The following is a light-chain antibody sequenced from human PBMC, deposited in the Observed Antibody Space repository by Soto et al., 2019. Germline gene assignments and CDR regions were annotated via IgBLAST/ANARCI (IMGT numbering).Light chain of an antibody. CDR3: QSYDSSLSGYV. CDR2: GNN. Sequence: QTVLTQPPSVAGAPGQRVNISCTGSSANIGAAYNVDWYQQLPGTAPKLHIYGNNNRHSGVPARFSGSKSGTSASLAIAGLQAEYEGEYYCQSYDSSLSGYVFGPGTNVTV. CDR1: SANIGAAYN. J-gene: IGLJ1*01. V-gene: IGLV1-40*01.